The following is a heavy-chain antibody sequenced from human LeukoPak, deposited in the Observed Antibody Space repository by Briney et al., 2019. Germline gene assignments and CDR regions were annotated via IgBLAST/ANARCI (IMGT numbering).Heavy chain of an antibody. J-gene: IGHJ4*02. D-gene: IGHD1-1*01. V-gene: IGHV4-38-2*02. CDR1: SYSISSGYY. CDR3: ARVRAVNYFDY. Sequence: SETLSLTCTVSSYSISSGYYWGWIRQPPGKGLEWIGSIYHSGSTYYNPSLKSRVTISVDTSKNQFSLKLSSVTAADTAVYYCARVRAVNYFDYWGQGTLVTVSS. CDR2: IYHSGST.